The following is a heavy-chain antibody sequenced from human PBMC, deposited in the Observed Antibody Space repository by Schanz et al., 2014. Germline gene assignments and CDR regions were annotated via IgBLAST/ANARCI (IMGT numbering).Heavy chain of an antibody. V-gene: IGHV3-7*01. CDR3: AKHRHYADNNGYPGIDY. CDR2: ISQDGTEK. Sequence: EVQLVESGGGLVQPGGSLRLSCAASGFTFSGYWMTWVRQSPGKGLEWVATISQDGTEKYYVDSVKGRFTISRDNAKNSLFVQMNRLRADDTAIYYCAKHRHYADNNGYPGIDYWGQGTLVTVS. J-gene: IGHJ4*02. CDR1: GFTFSGYW. D-gene: IGHD3-16*01.